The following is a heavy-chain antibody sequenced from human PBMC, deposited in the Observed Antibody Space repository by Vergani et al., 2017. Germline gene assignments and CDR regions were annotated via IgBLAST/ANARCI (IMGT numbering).Heavy chain of an antibody. J-gene: IGHJ4*02. V-gene: IGHV4-38-2*01. CDR2: ISHSGST. D-gene: IGHD2-15*01. CDR3: ARHRSTVALLKY. Sequence: QVQLQESGPGLVKPSETLSLTCAVSGYSISSGYYWGWIRQPPGKGLEWIGSISHSGSTYYNPSLKSRVTISADTSKNQFSLKLSSVTAADTAVYYCARHRSTVALLKYWGQGTLVTVSS. CDR1: GYSISSGYY.